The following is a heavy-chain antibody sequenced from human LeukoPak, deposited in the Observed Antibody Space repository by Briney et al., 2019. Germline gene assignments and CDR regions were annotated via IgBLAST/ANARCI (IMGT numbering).Heavy chain of an antibody. CDR3: AKDFYSNYVVGNWFDP. CDR2: SSGIGGST. J-gene: IGHJ5*02. CDR1: GVTFSSYA. V-gene: IGHV3-23*01. D-gene: IGHD4-11*01. Sequence: GGSLRLSCAASGVTFSSYAMSWVRKARGKGLEWVSASSGIGGSTYYADSVKGRFTISRDNSKNTLYLQMNSLRAEDTAVYYCAKDFYSNYVVGNWFDPWGQGTLVTVSS.